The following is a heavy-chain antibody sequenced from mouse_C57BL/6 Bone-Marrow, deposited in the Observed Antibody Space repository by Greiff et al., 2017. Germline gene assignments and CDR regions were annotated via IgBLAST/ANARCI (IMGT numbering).Heavy chain of an antibody. CDR1: GYAFSSSW. Sequence: QVQLQQSGPELVKPGASVKISCKASGYAFSSSWMNWVKQRPGKGLEWIGRIYPGDGDTNYNGTFKGKATLTADNSSSTAYMQLSSLTSEDSAVYFCARFYDYDGFAYWGQGTLVTVAA. J-gene: IGHJ3*01. V-gene: IGHV1-82*01. CDR2: IYPGDGDT. CDR3: ARFYDYDGFAY. D-gene: IGHD2-4*01.